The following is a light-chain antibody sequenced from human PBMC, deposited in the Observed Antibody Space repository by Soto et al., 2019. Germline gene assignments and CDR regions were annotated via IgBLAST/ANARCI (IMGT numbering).Light chain of an antibody. CDR1: SSDVGDYNY. J-gene: IGLJ2*01. Sequence: QSVLTQPASVSGSPGQSITFSCTGTSSDVGDYNYVSWYQQHPGKAPKLMIYEVSNRPSGISNRFSGSKSGNTASLTISGLQAEDEADYYCSSYTSTTTPEVFGGGTKLTVL. CDR3: SSYTSTTTPEV. V-gene: IGLV2-14*01. CDR2: EVS.